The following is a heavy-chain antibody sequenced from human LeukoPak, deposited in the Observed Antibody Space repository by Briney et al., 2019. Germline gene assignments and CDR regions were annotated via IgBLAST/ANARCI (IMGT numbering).Heavy chain of an antibody. V-gene: IGHV4-61*08. Sequence: PSETLSLTCTVSGDPITSHSDYKWTWIRQPPGKGLEWIGYIYDSGSTNYNPSLKSRVTISVDTSKNQFSLKLTSVTAADTAVYYCARATYYYDSSAPVVDYWGQGTLVTVSS. CDR1: GDPITSHSDY. CDR3: ARATYYYDSSAPVVDY. J-gene: IGHJ4*02. CDR2: IYDSGST. D-gene: IGHD3-22*01.